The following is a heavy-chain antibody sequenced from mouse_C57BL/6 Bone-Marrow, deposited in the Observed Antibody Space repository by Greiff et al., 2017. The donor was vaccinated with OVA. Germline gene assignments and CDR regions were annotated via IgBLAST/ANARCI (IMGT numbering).Heavy chain of an antibody. CDR1: GYTFTDYY. D-gene: IGHD2-1*01. Sequence: EVQLHQSGPELVKPGASVKMSCKASGYTFTDYYMNWVKQSHGKSLEWIGDINPNNGGPSYNQKFKGKATLTVDKSSSTAYMELRSLTSEDSAVYHCARKGGIYYGKGFAYWGQGTLVTVSA. V-gene: IGHV1-26*01. J-gene: IGHJ3*01. CDR2: INPNNGGP. CDR3: ARKGGIYYGKGFAY.